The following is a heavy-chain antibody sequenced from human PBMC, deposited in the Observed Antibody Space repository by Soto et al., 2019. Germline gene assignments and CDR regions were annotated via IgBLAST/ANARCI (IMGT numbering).Heavy chain of an antibody. CDR1: GFPFSSYG. V-gene: IGHV3-30*03. CDR3: AGGQYYFDS. CDR2: ISYDGSKK. D-gene: IGHD2-15*01. Sequence: QVQLVESGGGVVQPGRALRLSCAASGFPFSSYGMHWVRQAPGKGLDWVALISYDGSKKYYADSVKGRFTISRDNSKQTLYLQMSSLRAEDTAVYYCAGGQYYFDSCGQGTLFSVSS. J-gene: IGHJ4*02.